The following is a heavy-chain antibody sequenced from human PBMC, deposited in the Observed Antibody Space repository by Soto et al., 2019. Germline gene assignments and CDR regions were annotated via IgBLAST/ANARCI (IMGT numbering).Heavy chain of an antibody. CDR2: IYPGDSDT. V-gene: IGHV5-51*01. J-gene: IGHJ6*02. Sequence: GESLKISCQGSGYSLTSYWLGWVRQMPGKGLEWMEIIYPGDSDTRYSPSFQGQVTISADKSISTAYLQWSSLKASDTAMYYCARHEKPGYCSGCSCTRSYYYCMDVSGPGPTVSV. CDR1: GYSLTSYW. CDR3: ARHEKPGYCSGCSCTRSYYYCMDV. D-gene: IGHD2-15*01.